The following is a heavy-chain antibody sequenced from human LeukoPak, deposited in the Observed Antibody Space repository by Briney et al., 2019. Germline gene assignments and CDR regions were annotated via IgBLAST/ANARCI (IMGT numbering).Heavy chain of an antibody. CDR1: GGTFSSYA. CDR3: ATSFRLRYFDWGVAFDI. D-gene: IGHD3-9*01. CDR2: IIPIFGTA. J-gene: IGHJ3*02. Sequence: SVKVSCKASGGTFSSYAISWVRQAPGQGLEWMGGIIPIFGTANYAQKFQGRVTITADESTSTAYMELSSLRSEDTAVYYCATSFRLRYFDWGVAFDIWGQGTMVTVSS. V-gene: IGHV1-69*13.